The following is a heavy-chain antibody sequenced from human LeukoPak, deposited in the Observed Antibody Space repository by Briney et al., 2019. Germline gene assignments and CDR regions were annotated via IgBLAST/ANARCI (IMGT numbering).Heavy chain of an antibody. J-gene: IGHJ6*03. Sequence: PSETLSLTCTVSGGSISSYYWSWIRQPPGKGLEWIGYIDYSGSTNNNPSLKSRVTISVDTSNNQLSLKRTSVTAADTAVYYCARESPVRDGYFYYYYMDVWGKGTTVTISS. D-gene: IGHD5-24*01. CDR2: IDYSGST. V-gene: IGHV4-59*01. CDR3: ARESPVRDGYFYYYYMDV. CDR1: GGSISSYY.